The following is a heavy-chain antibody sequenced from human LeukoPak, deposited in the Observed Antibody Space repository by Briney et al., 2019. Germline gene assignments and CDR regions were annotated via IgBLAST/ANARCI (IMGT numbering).Heavy chain of an antibody. CDR1: GFTFSRYW. V-gene: IGHV3-74*01. Sequence: PGGSLRLSCVGSGFTFSRYWIHWVRQTPGEGLVWVSRINGDGSATGYADSVKGRFTISRDNAKNTLYLQMNSLRAEDTAVYYCARVGWGSSWYGGSEFDYWGQGTLVTVSS. J-gene: IGHJ4*02. CDR2: INGDGSAT. D-gene: IGHD6-13*01. CDR3: ARVGWGSSWYGGSEFDY.